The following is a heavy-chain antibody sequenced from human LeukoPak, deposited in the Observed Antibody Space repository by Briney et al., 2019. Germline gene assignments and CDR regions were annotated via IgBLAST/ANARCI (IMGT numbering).Heavy chain of an antibody. Sequence: RGASLKISCQGPGYSFSSYWIGWVRQMPGKGLEWMGIIYPGDSDTRYSPSFQGQVTISADKSTNTAYLQWSSLKASDTAMYYCARHPLEGSTFSWFDPWGQGTLVTVSS. J-gene: IGHJ5*02. D-gene: IGHD6-13*01. V-gene: IGHV5-51*01. CDR1: GYSFSSYW. CDR3: ARHPLEGSTFSWFDP. CDR2: IYPGDSDT.